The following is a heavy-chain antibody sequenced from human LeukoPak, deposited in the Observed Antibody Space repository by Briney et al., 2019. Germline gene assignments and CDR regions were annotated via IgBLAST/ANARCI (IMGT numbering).Heavy chain of an antibody. CDR1: GFTFSSYP. CDR2: ITSDRGST. D-gene: IGHD3-22*01. V-gene: IGHV3-64*01. Sequence: GGSLRLSCAASGFTFSSYPMHWVRQAPGKRLEYVSAITSDRGSTYHANSVKGRFTISRDNSRNTLYLQMDSLRVEDMAVYYCARDSYYYDRWGQGTLVTVSS. J-gene: IGHJ4*02. CDR3: ARDSYYYDR.